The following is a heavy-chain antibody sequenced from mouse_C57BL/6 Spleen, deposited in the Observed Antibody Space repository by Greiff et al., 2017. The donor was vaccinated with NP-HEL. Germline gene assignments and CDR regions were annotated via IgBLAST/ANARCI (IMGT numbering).Heavy chain of an antibody. CDR2: IRNKANNHAT. CDR1: GFTFSDAW. CDR3: TLAYYSNYGGVYYYAMDY. Sequence: EVKLVESGGGLVQPGGSMKLSCAASGFTFSDAWMDWVRQSPEKGLEWVAEIRNKANNHATYYAESVKGRFTISRDDSKSSVYLQMNSLRAEDTGIYYCTLAYYSNYGGVYYYAMDYWGQGTSVTVSS. J-gene: IGHJ4*01. V-gene: IGHV6-6*01. D-gene: IGHD2-5*01.